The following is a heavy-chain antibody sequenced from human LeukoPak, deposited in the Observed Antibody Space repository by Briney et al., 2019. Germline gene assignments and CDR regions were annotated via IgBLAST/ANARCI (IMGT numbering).Heavy chain of an antibody. V-gene: IGHV3-7*01. CDR3: ARDATRGGDFDS. CDR2: INEDGSTT. J-gene: IGHJ4*02. D-gene: IGHD2-15*01. CDR1: GFTFRSYW. Sequence: GGSLGLSCAASGFTFRSYWMGWVRQTPGRGLEWLANINEDGSTTYYVDSVRGRFTISRNNADNSLYLQMNSLRAEDTAVYYCARDATRGGDFDSWGQGTLVTVSS.